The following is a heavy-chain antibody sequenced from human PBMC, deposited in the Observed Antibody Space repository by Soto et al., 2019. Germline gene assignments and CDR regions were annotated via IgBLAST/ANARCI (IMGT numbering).Heavy chain of an antibody. J-gene: IGHJ4*02. CDR3: ARGRFTYCNY. Sequence: QVQLVESGGGVVQPGRSLRLSCAASGFTFSNYAMHWARQAPGKGLEWVAIISYDGANTYYADSVKGRFTISRDNSKNTLYLQMDDLRAEDTAVYYCARGRFTYCNYWGQGTLVTVSS. CDR1: GFTFSNYA. D-gene: IGHD2-15*01. CDR2: ISYDGANT. V-gene: IGHV3-30-3*01.